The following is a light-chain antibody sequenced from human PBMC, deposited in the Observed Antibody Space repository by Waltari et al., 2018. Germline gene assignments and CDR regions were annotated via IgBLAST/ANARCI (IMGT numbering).Light chain of an antibody. CDR1: SSDFGRYNY. V-gene: IGLV2-14*01. J-gene: IGLJ2*01. CDR2: EVS. Sequence: QSALTQPASVSGSPGQAITLSGTGTSSDFGRYNYVSWYQQNPGKAPKLVISEVSNRPSVVSNRFSGSKSGNTASLTISGLQAEDGAHYYCSSYTNSGNVVFGGGTKLTVL. CDR3: SSYTNSGNVV.